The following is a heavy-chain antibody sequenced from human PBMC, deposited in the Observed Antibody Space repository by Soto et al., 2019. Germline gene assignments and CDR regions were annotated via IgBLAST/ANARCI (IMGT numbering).Heavy chain of an antibody. D-gene: IGHD1-26*01. CDR1: GGSFSGYY. CDR2: INHSGST. V-gene: IGHV4-34*01. J-gene: IGHJ4*02. Sequence: QVQLQQWGAGLLKPSETLSLTCAVYGGSFSGYYWSWIHQPPGKGLEWIGEINHSGSTNYNPSLKSRVTISVDTSKNQFSLKLSSVTAADTAVYYCARNMGATVIDYWGQGTLVTVSS. CDR3: ARNMGATVIDY.